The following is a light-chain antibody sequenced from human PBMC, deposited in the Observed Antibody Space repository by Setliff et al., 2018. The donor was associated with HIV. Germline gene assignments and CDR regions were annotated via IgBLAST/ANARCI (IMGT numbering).Light chain of an antibody. CDR2: YDS. CDR3: QVWDSSSDHLV. V-gene: IGLV3-21*04. Sequence: SYELTPPPSVSVAPGKTARITCGGNNIGSKSVHWYQQKPGQAPVLVIYYDSDRPSGIPERFSGSNSGNTATLTISRVEAGDEADYYCQVWDSSSDHLVFGTGTKVTVL. CDR1: NIGSKS. J-gene: IGLJ1*01.